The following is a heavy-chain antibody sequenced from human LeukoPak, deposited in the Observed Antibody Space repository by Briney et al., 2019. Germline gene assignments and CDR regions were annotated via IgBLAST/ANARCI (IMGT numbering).Heavy chain of an antibody. CDR1: GDSITTNSYW. J-gene: IGHJ5*02. CDR2: IYSSGDS. CDR3: ARRGICDLQLGNCFDP. D-gene: IGHD3-16*01. V-gene: IGHV4-39*01. Sequence: PSETLSLTCSISGDSITTNSYWWGWIRQSPGKGLEWIGSIYSSGDSYYNPSLKTRATISPDTSKNQYSLRLPSVTAADTAISYCARRGICDLQLGNCFDPWGQGILVIVSS.